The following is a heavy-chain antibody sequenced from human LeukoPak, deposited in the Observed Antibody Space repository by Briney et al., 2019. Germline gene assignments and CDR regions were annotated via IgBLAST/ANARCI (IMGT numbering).Heavy chain of an antibody. CDR2: IYPGDSDI. D-gene: IGHD4-23*01. CDR1: GYRFTNYW. V-gene: IGHV5-51*01. J-gene: IGHJ4*02. CDR3: ARSYGGNPGGFDY. Sequence: GASLKTSCEGSGYRFTNYWIGWVRQMPGKGLECMGIIYPGDSDIRYSPSFQGQVTISADKSIRTAYLQWSSLKASDTAMYYCARSYGGNPGGFDYWGQGTLVTVSS.